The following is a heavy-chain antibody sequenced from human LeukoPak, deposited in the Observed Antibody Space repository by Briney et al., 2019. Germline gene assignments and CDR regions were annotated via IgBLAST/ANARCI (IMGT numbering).Heavy chain of an antibody. J-gene: IGHJ4*02. CDR1: GFTFSSYS. D-gene: IGHD6-19*01. V-gene: IGHV3-21*01. CDR3: ARGTAVAGRDY. Sequence: GGSLRLSCAASGFTFSSYSMNWVRQAPEKGLEWVSSISSGSSYIYYADSVKGRFTIFRDNAKNSLFLQMNSLRAEDTAVYYCARGTAVAGRDYWGQGTLVTVSS. CDR2: ISSGSSYI.